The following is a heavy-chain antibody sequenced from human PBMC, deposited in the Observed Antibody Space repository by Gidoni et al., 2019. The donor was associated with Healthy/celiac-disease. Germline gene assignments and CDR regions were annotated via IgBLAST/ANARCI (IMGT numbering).Heavy chain of an antibody. CDR3: ARESYYDSSGYYAFDI. J-gene: IGHJ3*02. CDR2: IYYSGST. D-gene: IGHD3-22*01. V-gene: IGHV4-31*03. CDR1: GGSISSGGYY. Sequence: QVQLQESGPGLVKPSQTLSLTCTVSGGSISSGGYYWSWIRQHPGKGLEWIGYIYYSGSTYYNPSLKSRVTISVDTSKNQFSLKLSSVTAADTAVYYCARESYYDSSGYYAFDIWGQGTMVTVSS.